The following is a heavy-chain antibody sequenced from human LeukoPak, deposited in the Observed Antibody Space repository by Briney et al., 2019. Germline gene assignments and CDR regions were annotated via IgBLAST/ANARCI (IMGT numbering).Heavy chain of an antibody. V-gene: IGHV3-33*01. CDR1: GFILNSFG. CDR2: IWYDGSNK. D-gene: IGHD3-3*01. Sequence: GGSLRLSCAASGFILNSFGMHWVRQAPGKGLEWVAFIWYDGSNKYYADSVKGRFTISRDNSKNTLYLQMNSLRAEDTAVYYCASSRSFYYDFWSGYYSAFDIWGQGTIVTVSS. CDR3: ASSRSFYYDFWSGYYSAFDI. J-gene: IGHJ3*02.